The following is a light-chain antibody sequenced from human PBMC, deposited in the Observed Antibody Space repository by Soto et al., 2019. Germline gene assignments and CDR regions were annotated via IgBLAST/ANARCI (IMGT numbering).Light chain of an antibody. V-gene: IGLV4-69*01. CDR3: QTWGTGIVV. Sequence: QLVLTQSPSASASPGASVKLTCTLSSGHNNYAIAWHQQQPEKGPRYLMNLNSDGSHRKGDGIPDRFSGSSSGAERYLTISSLQSEDEADYYCQTWGTGIVVFGGGTKVTVL. CDR1: SGHNNYA. CDR2: LNSDGSH. J-gene: IGLJ3*02.